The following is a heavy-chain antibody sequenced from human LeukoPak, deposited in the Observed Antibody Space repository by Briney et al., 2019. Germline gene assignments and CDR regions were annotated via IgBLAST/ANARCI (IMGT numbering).Heavy chain of an antibody. D-gene: IGHD3-3*01. V-gene: IGHV3-23*01. Sequence: PGGSLRLSCAASGFTFSSYAMSWVRQAPGKGLEWVSAISGSGGSTYYADSVKGRFTISRDNSKNTLYLQMNSLRAEDTAVYYCAKDRNRDDFWSGFPAGWFDPWGQGTLVTVSS. CDR1: GFTFSSYA. CDR3: AKDRNRDDFWSGFPAGWFDP. J-gene: IGHJ5*02. CDR2: ISGSGGST.